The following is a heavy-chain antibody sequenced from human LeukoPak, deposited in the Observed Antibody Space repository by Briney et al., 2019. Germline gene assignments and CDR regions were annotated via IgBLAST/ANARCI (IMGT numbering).Heavy chain of an antibody. Sequence: KPGGSLRLSCAASGFTFSNAWMSSVRQAPGKGLEWVGRIKSKTDGGTTDYAAPVKGRFTISRDDSKNTLYLQMNSLKTEDTAVYYCTTSGGGYGPYYFDYWGQGTLVTVSS. CDR1: GFTFSNAW. D-gene: IGHD5-12*01. CDR2: IKSKTDGGTT. V-gene: IGHV3-15*01. J-gene: IGHJ4*02. CDR3: TTSGGGYGPYYFDY.